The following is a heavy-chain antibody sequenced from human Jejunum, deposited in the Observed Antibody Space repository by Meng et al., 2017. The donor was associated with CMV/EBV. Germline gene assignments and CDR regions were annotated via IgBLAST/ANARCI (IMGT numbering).Heavy chain of an antibody. Sequence: LKISCAASGFTFDNYWMTWVRQAPGKGLEWVANIKEDGSERNYVDSVKGRFTVSRDNSKNTLYLQMNSLRAEDTAVYYCANVGRDVWGQGTTVTVSS. CDR3: ANVGRDV. D-gene: IGHD3-10*01. J-gene: IGHJ6*02. CDR1: GFTFDNYW. CDR2: IKEDGSER. V-gene: IGHV3-7*03.